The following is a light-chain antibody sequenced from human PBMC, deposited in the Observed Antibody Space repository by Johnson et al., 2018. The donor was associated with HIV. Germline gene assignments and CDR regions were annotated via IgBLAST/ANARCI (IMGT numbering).Light chain of an antibody. CDR2: ENN. Sequence: QPVLTQPPSVSAASGQRVDISCSGGSANIENNYVSWYQQLPHTAPKLLIYENNERPSGIPDRFSGSKSGTSATLGTTGLQTGDEADYYCGKWDSSLLAVFGTGTKVTVL. CDR3: GKWDSSLLAV. J-gene: IGLJ1*01. V-gene: IGLV1-51*02. CDR1: SANIENNY.